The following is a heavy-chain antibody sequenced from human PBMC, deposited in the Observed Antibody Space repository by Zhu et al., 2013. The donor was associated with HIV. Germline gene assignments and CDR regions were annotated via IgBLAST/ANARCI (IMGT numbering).Heavy chain of an antibody. V-gene: IGHV1-24*01. D-gene: IGHD3-10*01. Sequence: QVQLVQSGAEVKKPGASVKVSCKVSGYSLTELSMSWVRQTPGEGLEWMGAFDPDDGETISAQKFQGRVSLTEDTSTNTAYMELSSLTSEDTATYYCATGGYYDSGRYLRWGQGTLVTVSS. J-gene: IGHJ4*02. CDR1: GYSLTELS. CDR3: ATGGYYDSGRYLR. CDR2: FDPDDGET.